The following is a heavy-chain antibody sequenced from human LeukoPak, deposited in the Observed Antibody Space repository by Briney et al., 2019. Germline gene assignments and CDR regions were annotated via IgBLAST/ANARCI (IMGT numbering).Heavy chain of an antibody. J-gene: IGHJ4*02. V-gene: IGHV3-30*02. D-gene: IGHD5-18*01. CDR3: AKDRPRGYSYGYWDY. CDR1: GFTFSSYG. Sequence: PGGSLRLSCAASGFTFSSYGMHWVRQAPGKGLEWVAFIRYDGSNKYYADSVKGRFTISRDNSKNTLYLQMNSLRAEDTAVYYCAKDRPRGYSYGYWDYWGQGTLVTVSS. CDR2: IRYDGSNK.